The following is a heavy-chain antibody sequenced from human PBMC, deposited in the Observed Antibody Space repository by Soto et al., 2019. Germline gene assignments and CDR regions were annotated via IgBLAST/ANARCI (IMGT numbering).Heavy chain of an antibody. Sequence: SETLSLTCTVSGGSISSGDYYWSWIRQPPGKGLEWIGYIYYSGSTYYNPSLKSRVTISVDTSKNQFSLKLSSVTAADTAVYYCARGFGVVDSSGYYSYWYFDLWGRGTLVTVSS. CDR1: GGSISSGDYY. CDR3: ARGFGVVDSSGYYSYWYFDL. V-gene: IGHV4-30-4*01. J-gene: IGHJ2*01. CDR2: IYYSGST. D-gene: IGHD3-22*01.